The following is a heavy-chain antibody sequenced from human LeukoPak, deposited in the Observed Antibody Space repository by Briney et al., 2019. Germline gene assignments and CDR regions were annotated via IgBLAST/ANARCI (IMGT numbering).Heavy chain of an antibody. J-gene: IGHJ6*03. Sequence: GGSLRLSCAASGFTFSSYWMTWVRQAPGKGLEWVANVKEDGSEKYYVDSVKGRFTISRDNAKNSLYLQMNSLRAEDTAVYYCARAAAGYSYYYYMDVWGKGTTVTVSS. CDR1: GFTFSSYW. V-gene: IGHV3-7*01. CDR2: VKEDGSEK. D-gene: IGHD6-13*01. CDR3: ARAAAGYSYYYYMDV.